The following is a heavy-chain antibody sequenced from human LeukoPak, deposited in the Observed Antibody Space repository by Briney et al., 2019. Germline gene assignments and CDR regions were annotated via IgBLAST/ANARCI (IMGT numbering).Heavy chain of an antibody. J-gene: IGHJ6*03. CDR3: ARVRQIYDFWSGYYTTLGYMDV. V-gene: IGHV3-72*01. Sequence: PGGSLRLSCAASGFTFSDHYMDWVRQAPGKGLEWVGRTRNKANSYTTEYAASVKGRFTISRDDSKNSLYLQMNSLKTEDTAVYYCARVRQIYDFWSGYYTTLGYMDVWGKGTTVTVSS. CDR1: GFTFSDHY. CDR2: TRNKANSYTT. D-gene: IGHD3-3*01.